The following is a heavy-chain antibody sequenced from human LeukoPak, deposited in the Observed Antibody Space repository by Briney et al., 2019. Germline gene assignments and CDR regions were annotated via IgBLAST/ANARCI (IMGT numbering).Heavy chain of an antibody. D-gene: IGHD2-2*01. CDR1: GFTFSNYW. V-gene: IGHV3-74*01. CDR2: INSDGSDT. J-gene: IGHJ4*02. CDR3: ARFYCSSTSCLEDY. Sequence: GGSLRLSCAASGFTFSNYWMHWVRQGPGKGLVWVSRINSDGSDTNYADSVRGRFTISRDNAKNTLYLQMNSLRVEDTAVYYCARFYCSSTSCLEDYWGQGTLVTVSS.